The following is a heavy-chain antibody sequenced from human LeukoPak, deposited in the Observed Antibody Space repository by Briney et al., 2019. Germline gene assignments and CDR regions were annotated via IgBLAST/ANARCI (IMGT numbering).Heavy chain of an antibody. J-gene: IGHJ3*02. CDR1: GYTFSNYG. V-gene: IGHV1-3*01. CDR3: ARDRDSSSWYDGDAFDI. D-gene: IGHD6-13*01. Sequence: ASVKVSCKASGYTFSNYGISWVRQAPGQGLEWMGWINAGNGNTKYSQKFQGRVTITRDTSASTAYMELSSLRSEDTAVYYCARDRDSSSWYDGDAFDIWGQGTMVTVSS. CDR2: INAGNGNT.